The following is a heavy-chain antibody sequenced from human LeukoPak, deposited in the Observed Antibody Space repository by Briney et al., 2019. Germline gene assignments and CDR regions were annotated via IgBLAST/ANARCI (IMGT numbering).Heavy chain of an antibody. J-gene: IGHJ6*03. Sequence: ASVKVSCKASGGTFSSYAISWVRQAPGQGLEWMGGIIPIFGTANYAQKFQGRVTITTDESTSTAYMELSSLRSEDTAVYYCARDLRGFWSGYPYYYYMDVWGKGTTVTVSS. CDR1: GGTFSSYA. CDR2: IIPIFGTA. D-gene: IGHD3-3*01. V-gene: IGHV1-69*05. CDR3: ARDLRGFWSGYPYYYYMDV.